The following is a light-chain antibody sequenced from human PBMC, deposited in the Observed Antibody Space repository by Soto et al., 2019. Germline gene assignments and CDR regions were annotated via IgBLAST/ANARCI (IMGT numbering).Light chain of an antibody. J-gene: IGKJ1*01. V-gene: IGKV1-5*01. Sequence: DIPMTQSPSTLSASVGDRVTITCRASQSISSRLAWYQQKPGKAPKLLIYDASRLESGAPSRFSGSGSGKEFTVTSSSLRPFECATYYCQQYNSYSLTFAQGTSVEL. CDR1: QSISSR. CDR3: QQYNSYSLT. CDR2: DAS.